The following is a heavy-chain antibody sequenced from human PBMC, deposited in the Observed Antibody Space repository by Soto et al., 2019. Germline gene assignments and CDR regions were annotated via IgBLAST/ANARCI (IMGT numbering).Heavy chain of an antibody. V-gene: IGHV1-8*01. CDR3: ARGRVRYSSSNYCDP. CDR2: MNPDSGHT. J-gene: IGHJ5*02. CDR1: GYTFTSYD. D-gene: IGHD6-6*01. Sequence: QVQLVQSGAEVKKPGASVKVSCKASGYTFTSYDINWVRQATGQGPEWMGWMNPDSGHTGYARKFRDRISMTRNTSIPTAYMELTSLRSDDTAIYYCARGRVRYSSSNYCDPWGRGTLVTVSS.